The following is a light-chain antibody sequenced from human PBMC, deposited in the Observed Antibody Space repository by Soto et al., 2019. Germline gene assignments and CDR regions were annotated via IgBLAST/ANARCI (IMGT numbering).Light chain of an antibody. CDR2: GNS. Sequence: QSALTQPPSVSGAPGQRVTISCTGSSSNIGAGYDVHWYQQLPGTAPKLLIYGNSNRPSGVPDRFSGSKSGTSASLAITGLQAEDEADYCCQSYDSSLSGYVFGTGTQLTVL. CDR3: QSYDSSLSGYV. CDR1: SSNIGAGYD. J-gene: IGLJ1*01. V-gene: IGLV1-40*01.